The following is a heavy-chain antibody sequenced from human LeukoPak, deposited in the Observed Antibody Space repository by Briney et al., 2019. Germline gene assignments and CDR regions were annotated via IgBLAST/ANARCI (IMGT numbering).Heavy chain of an antibody. CDR2: ISYDGSNK. CDR1: GFTFSSYA. J-gene: IGHJ6*02. Sequence: PGGSLRLSCAASGFTFSSYAMHWVRQAPGKGLEWVAVISYDGSNKYYADSVKGRFTISRDNSKNTLYLQMNSLRAEDTAVYYCARDKLITMVRGVTAYYYYGMDVWAKGPRSPSP. CDR3: ARDKLITMVRGVTAYYYYGMDV. D-gene: IGHD3-10*01. V-gene: IGHV3-30*04.